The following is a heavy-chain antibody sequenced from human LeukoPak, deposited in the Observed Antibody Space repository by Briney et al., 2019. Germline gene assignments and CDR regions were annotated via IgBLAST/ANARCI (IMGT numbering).Heavy chain of an antibody. CDR2: IYYSGST. CDR1: GGSISSYY. V-gene: IGHV4-59*01. J-gene: IGHJ4*02. CDR3: AGGRYFDWHKYLDY. D-gene: IGHD3-9*01. Sequence: SETLSLTCTVSGGSISSYYWSWIRQPPGKGLEWIGYIYYSGSTNYNPSLKSRVTISVDTSKNQFSLKLSSVTAADTAVYYCAGGRYFDWHKYLDYWGQGTLVTVSS.